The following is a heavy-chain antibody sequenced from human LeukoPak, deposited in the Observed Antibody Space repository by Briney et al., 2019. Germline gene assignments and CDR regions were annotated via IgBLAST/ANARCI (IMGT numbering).Heavy chain of an antibody. V-gene: IGHV3-21*01. Sequence: GGSLRLSCAASGFTLSRYSMNWVRQAPGKGLEWVSSISSGSSYIYYAGSVKGRFTISRDNAKNSLYLQMNSLRAEDTAVYYCARGHWEDVWGKGTTVTISS. CDR3: ARGHWEDV. CDR2: ISSGSSYI. J-gene: IGHJ6*04. CDR1: GFTLSRYS. D-gene: IGHD7-27*01.